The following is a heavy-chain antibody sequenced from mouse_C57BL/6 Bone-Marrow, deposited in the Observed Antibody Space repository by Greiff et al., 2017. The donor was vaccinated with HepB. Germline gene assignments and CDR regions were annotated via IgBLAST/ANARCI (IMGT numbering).Heavy chain of an antibody. Sequence: VKLQQPGAELVKPGASVKMSCKASGYTFTSYWITWVKQRPGQGLEWIGDIYPGSGSTNYNEKFKSKATLTVDTSSSTAYMQLSSLTSEDSAVYYCARYTTYYAMDYWGQGTSVTVSS. J-gene: IGHJ4*01. CDR3: ARYTTYYAMDY. CDR1: GYTFTSYW. V-gene: IGHV1-55*01. D-gene: IGHD1-1*01. CDR2: IYPGSGST.